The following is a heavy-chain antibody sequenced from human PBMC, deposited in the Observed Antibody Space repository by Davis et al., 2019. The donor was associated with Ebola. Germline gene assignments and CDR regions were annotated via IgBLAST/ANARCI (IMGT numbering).Heavy chain of an antibody. Sequence: GESLKISCAASGFTFDDYAMHWVRQAPGKGLEWVSVIYSGGSTYYADSVKGRFTISRDNAKNSLYLQMNSLRDEDTAVYYCARGTGYCSSTSCYTWYFDLWGRGTLVTVSS. CDR1: GFTFDDYA. J-gene: IGHJ2*01. CDR2: IYSGGST. CDR3: ARGTGYCSSTSCYTWYFDL. D-gene: IGHD2-2*02. V-gene: IGHV3-66*01.